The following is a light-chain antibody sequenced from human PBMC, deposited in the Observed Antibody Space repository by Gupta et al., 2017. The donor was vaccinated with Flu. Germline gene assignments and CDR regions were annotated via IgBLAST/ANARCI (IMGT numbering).Light chain of an antibody. CDR1: QNVNSN. CDR2: GAS. Sequence: EIVLTPSPATLSVSPGERVSLSCRASQNVNSNLAWYQQKPGQPPRLLIYGASTRATGVPARFSGTGSGTDFTLTVSSLQSEDSAVYFRQQYNVWPPLTFGGGTKVQI. J-gene: IGKJ4*01. CDR3: QQYNVWPPLT. V-gene: IGKV3-15*01.